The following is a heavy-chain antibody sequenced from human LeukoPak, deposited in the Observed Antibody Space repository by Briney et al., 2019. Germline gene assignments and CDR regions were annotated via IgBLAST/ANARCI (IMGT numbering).Heavy chain of an antibody. V-gene: IGHV4-34*01. D-gene: IGHD3-10*01. Sequence: SETLSLTCAVYGGSFSGYYWSWIRQPPGKGLEWIGEINHSGSTNYNPSLKSRVTISVDTSKNQFSVKLSSVTAADTAVYYCARDWVVTMVRGNPQSGDYWGQGTLVTVSS. J-gene: IGHJ4*02. CDR1: GGSFSGYY. CDR2: INHSGST. CDR3: ARDWVVTMVRGNPQSGDY.